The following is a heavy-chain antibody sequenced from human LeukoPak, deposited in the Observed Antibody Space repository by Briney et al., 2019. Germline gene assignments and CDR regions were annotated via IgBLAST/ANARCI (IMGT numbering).Heavy chain of an antibody. D-gene: IGHD2-2*01. CDR1: GFTFSYYT. V-gene: IGHV3-30-3*01. J-gene: IGHJ3*02. CDR3: ARKYCSSTDCYKRRPGGAFDI. Sequence: PGGSLRLSCAASGFTFSYYTMHWVRQAPGKGLEWVAVISYDGSNKYYADSVKGRFTISRDNSKNKLYLQMNSLRAEDTAVYYCARKYCSSTDCYKRRPGGAFDIWGQGTMVTVSS. CDR2: ISYDGSNK.